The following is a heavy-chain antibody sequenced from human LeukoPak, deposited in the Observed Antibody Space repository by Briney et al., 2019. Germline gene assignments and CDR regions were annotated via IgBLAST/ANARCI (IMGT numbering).Heavy chain of an antibody. CDR3: ASPNYYDSSGYYFFDY. CDR1: GGTFISYA. J-gene: IGHJ4*02. CDR2: IIPILGIA. D-gene: IGHD3-22*01. Sequence: GASVKVSCKASGGTFISYAISWVRQAPGQGLEWMGRIIPILGIANYAQKFQGRVTITADKSTSTAYMELSSLRSEDTAVYYCASPNYYDSSGYYFFDYWGQGTLVTVSS. V-gene: IGHV1-69*04.